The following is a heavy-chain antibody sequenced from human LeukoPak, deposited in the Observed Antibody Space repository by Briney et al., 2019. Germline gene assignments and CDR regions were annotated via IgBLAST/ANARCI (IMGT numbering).Heavy chain of an antibody. D-gene: IGHD6-13*01. J-gene: IGHJ2*01. Sequence: PSETLSLTCTVSGGSISSYYWSWIRQPAGKGLEWIGRIYTSGSTNYNPSLKSRVTMSVDTSKNQFSLKLSSVTAADTAVYYCAGKLIAAGGPWYFDLWGRGTLVTVSS. V-gene: IGHV4-4*07. CDR1: GGSISSYY. CDR3: AGKLIAAGGPWYFDL. CDR2: IYTSGST.